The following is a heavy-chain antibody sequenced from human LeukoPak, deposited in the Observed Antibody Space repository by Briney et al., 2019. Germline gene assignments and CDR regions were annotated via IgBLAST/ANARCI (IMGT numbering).Heavy chain of an antibody. V-gene: IGHV3-20*01. Sequence: PGGSLRLSCAASGFTFDDYGMSWVRQAPGKGLEWVSGINWNGGSTGYADSVKGRFTISGDNAKNSLYLQMNSLRAEDTALYHCAREGSPSYDDAFDIWGQGTMVTVSS. D-gene: IGHD6-6*01. J-gene: IGHJ3*02. CDR3: AREGSPSYDDAFDI. CDR2: INWNGGST. CDR1: GFTFDDYG.